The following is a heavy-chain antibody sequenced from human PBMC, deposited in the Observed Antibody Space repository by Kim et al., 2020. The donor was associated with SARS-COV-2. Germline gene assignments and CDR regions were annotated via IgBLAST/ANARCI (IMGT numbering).Heavy chain of an antibody. CDR2: IYYSGST. J-gene: IGHJ4*02. CDR1: GGSISSYY. Sequence: SETLSLTCTVSGGSISSYYWSWIRQPPGKGLEWIGYIYYSGSTNYNPSLKSRVTISVDTSKSQFSLKLSSVTAADTAVYYCARAPLLYDYVWGSSLDNFDYWGQGTLVTVSS. D-gene: IGHD3-16*01. CDR3: ARAPLLYDYVWGSSLDNFDY. V-gene: IGHV4-59*01.